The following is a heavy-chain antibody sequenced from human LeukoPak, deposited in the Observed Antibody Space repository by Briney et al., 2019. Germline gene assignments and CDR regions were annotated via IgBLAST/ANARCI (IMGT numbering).Heavy chain of an antibody. CDR2: IYYSGST. Sequence: SETLSLTCTVSGGSISSGGYYWRWIRQHPGKGLEWIGYIYYSGSTYYNPSLKSRVTISVDTSKNQFSLKLSSVTAADTAVYYCARASVTDYGDHYKPYYFDYWGQGTLVTVSS. CDR3: ARASVTDYGDHYKPYYFDY. J-gene: IGHJ4*02. CDR1: GGSISSGGYY. V-gene: IGHV4-31*03. D-gene: IGHD4-17*01.